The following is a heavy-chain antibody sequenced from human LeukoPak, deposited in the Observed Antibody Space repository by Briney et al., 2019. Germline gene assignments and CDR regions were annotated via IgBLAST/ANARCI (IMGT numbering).Heavy chain of an antibody. Sequence: KPGGSLRLSCAASGFTFSSYSMNWVRQAPGKGLEWVSSISSSSSYIYYADSVKGRFTISRDNAKNSLYLQMNSLRAEDTAVYYCARTGSLLGPDYYYGMDVWGQGTTVTVSS. CDR2: ISSSSSYI. CDR3: ARTGSLLGPDYYYGMDV. CDR1: GFTFSSYS. J-gene: IGHJ6*02. V-gene: IGHV3-21*01. D-gene: IGHD2-15*01.